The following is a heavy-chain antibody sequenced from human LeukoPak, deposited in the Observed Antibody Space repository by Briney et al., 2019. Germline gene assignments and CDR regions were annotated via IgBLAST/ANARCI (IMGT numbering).Heavy chain of an antibody. CDR1: GFTFSDYY. Sequence: GGSLRLSCAASGFTFSDYYMSWIRQAPGKGLEWVSAISSSGSTTYYADSVKGRFTISRDNAKNSLYLRMNSLRAEDTAVYYCARDLESWGAFDYWGQGTLVTVSS. CDR2: ISSSGSTT. CDR3: ARDLESWGAFDY. J-gene: IGHJ4*02. V-gene: IGHV3-11*04. D-gene: IGHD1-26*01.